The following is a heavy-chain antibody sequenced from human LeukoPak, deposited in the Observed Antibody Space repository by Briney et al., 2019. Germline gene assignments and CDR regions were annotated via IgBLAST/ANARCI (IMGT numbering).Heavy chain of an antibody. CDR3: ARGYGRLERRYYYYGMDV. CDR1: GYTFTSYD. CDR2: MSPNSDNT. J-gene: IGHJ6*02. V-gene: IGHV1-8*01. Sequence: ASVKVSCKASGYTFTSYDINWVRQATGHGLEWMGWMSPNSDNTGYAQKFQGRVTFTRDTSISTAYMELRSLTSEDTAVYYCARGYGRLERRYYYYGMDVWGQGTTVTVSS. D-gene: IGHD1-1*01.